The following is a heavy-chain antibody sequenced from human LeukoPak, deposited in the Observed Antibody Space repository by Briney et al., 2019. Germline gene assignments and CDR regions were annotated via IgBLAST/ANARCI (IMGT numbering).Heavy chain of an antibody. CDR2: ISDDGSKT. J-gene: IGHJ6*02. V-gene: IGHV3-30*18. D-gene: IGHD5-12*01. Sequence: PGGSLRLSCAASGFIFSTYAMHWVRQAPGKGLEWVAIISDDGSKTYFADSVKGRFTLSRDNSENAMFLQMTSLKPDDTAIYFCAKERYSGYNSNYNYAIDVWGQGTTVTVSS. CDR1: GFIFSTYA. CDR3: AKERYSGYNSNYNYAIDV.